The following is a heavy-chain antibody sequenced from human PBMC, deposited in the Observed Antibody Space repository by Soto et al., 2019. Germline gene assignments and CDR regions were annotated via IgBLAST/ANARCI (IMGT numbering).Heavy chain of an antibody. CDR2: IIPIFGTA. Sequence: SVKVSCKASGGTFSSYAISWVRQAPGQGLEWMGGIIPIFGTANYAQKFQGRVTITADESTSTAYMELSSLRSEDTAVYYCARSIPKTTWTVNYFDYWGQGTPVTVSS. J-gene: IGHJ4*02. V-gene: IGHV1-69*13. CDR1: GGTFSSYA. CDR3: ARSIPKTTWTVNYFDY. D-gene: IGHD1-7*01.